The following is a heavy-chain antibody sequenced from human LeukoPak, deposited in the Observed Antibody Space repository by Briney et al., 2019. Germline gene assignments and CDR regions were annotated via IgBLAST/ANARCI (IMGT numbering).Heavy chain of an antibody. CDR2: INPSGGST. J-gene: IGHJ4*02. CDR1: GYTFTSYY. CDR3: ARTAEASSGYSY. V-gene: IGHV1-46*01. D-gene: IGHD3-22*01. Sequence: GASVKVSCKASGYTFTSYYMHWVRQAPGQGLEWMGIINPSGGSTSYAQKFQGRVTMTRDMSTSTVYMELSSLKASDTAMYYCARTAEASSGYSYWGQGTLVTVSS.